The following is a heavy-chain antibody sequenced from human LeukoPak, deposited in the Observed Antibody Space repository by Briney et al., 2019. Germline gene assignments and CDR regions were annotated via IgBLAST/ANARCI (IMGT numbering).Heavy chain of an antibody. CDR2: ISGSGGST. V-gene: IGHV3-23*01. CDR3: AKVRAGQWSGAFDI. J-gene: IGHJ3*02. Sequence: GGSLRLSCAASGFTFSSYAMSWVRQAPGKGLEWVSSISGSGGSTYYADSVKGRFTISRDTSKNTPYLLMNSLRAEDTAVYYCAKVRAGQWSGAFDIWGQGTMVTVSS. CDR1: GFTFSSYA. D-gene: IGHD6-19*01.